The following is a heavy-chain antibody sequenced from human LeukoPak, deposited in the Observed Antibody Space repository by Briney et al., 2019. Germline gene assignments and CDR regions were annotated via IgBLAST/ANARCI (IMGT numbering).Heavy chain of an antibody. CDR2: INHSGST. D-gene: IGHD1-20*01. J-gene: IGHJ4*02. V-gene: IGHV4-34*01. Sequence: PSETLSLTCAVYGGSFSGYYWSWIRQPPGKGLEWIGEINHSGSTNYNPSLKSRVTISVDTSKNQFSLKLSSVTAADTAVYYCARDRRTYNSGDYYFDSWGQGTLVTVSS. CDR1: GGSFSGYY. CDR3: ARDRRTYNSGDYYFDS.